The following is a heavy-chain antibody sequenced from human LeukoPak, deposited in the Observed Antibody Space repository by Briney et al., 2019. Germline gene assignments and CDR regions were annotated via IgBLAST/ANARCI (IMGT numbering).Heavy chain of an antibody. CDR1: GFTFSDYN. V-gene: IGHV3-11*01. Sequence: GGSLRLSCAASGFTFSDYNMNWVRQAPGKGLEWVSYITDSGSTIHYADSVKGRFTISRDNAKNSLYLQMNSPRAEDTAVYYCARSIGLTGGGVDVWGQGTTVTVSS. J-gene: IGHJ6*02. CDR3: ARSIGLTGGGVDV. D-gene: IGHD3-9*01. CDR2: ITDSGSTI.